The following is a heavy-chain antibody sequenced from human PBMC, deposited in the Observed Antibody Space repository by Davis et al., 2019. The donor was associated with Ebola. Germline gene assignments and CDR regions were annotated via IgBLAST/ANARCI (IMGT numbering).Heavy chain of an antibody. D-gene: IGHD6-25*01. V-gene: IGHV1-69*13. CDR3: ARDRSDYSVDP. CDR1: GGTFSSYA. CDR2: IIPIFGTA. Sequence: SVTVSCKASGGTFSSYAISWVRQAPGQGLEWMGGIIPIFGTANYAQKFQGRVTITAGESTSTAYMELSSLRSEDTAVYYCARDRSDYSVDPWGQGTLVTVSS. J-gene: IGHJ5*02.